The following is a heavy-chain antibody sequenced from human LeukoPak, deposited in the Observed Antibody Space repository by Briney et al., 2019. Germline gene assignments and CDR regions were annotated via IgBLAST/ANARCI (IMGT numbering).Heavy chain of an antibody. CDR1: ERMVRNSY. CDR3: VRDLRDRRGYSNYYMDV. Sequence: GGSPRLSCEGPERMVRNSYMSWVRQSPGRGLEWVSVIYSGGSTDYADSVKGRFTTSRDTSKNTLYLHMNDVRAEDTGIYYCVRDLRDRRGYSNYYMDVWGKGTTVIVSS. CDR2: IYSGGST. V-gene: IGHV3-53*01. D-gene: IGHD3-10*01. J-gene: IGHJ6*03.